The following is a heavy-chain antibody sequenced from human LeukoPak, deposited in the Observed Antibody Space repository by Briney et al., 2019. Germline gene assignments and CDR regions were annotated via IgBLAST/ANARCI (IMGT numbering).Heavy chain of an antibody. CDR3: AKGGPTGSNYFDF. J-gene: IGHJ4*02. D-gene: IGHD1-26*01. CDR1: GFTFSTYG. V-gene: IGHV3-30*18. CDR2: ISDDGRID. Sequence: PGRSLRLSCVASGFTFSTYGMHWVRQAPGKGLEWVGLISDDGRIDYYADSVKGRFTVSRDNSKDTLYLQMNSLRPEDSAVYYCAKGGPTGSNYFDFWGQGTLVTVSS.